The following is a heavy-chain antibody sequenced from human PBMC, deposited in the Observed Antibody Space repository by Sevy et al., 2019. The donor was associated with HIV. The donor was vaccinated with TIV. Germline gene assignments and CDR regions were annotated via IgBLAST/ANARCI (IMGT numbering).Heavy chain of an antibody. J-gene: IGHJ5*02. CDR2: IGAYNGNI. CDR1: GYTFDSYG. CDR3: ARISTVRGKFNWFDP. D-gene: IGHD3-10*01. V-gene: IGHV1-18*01. Sequence: VSCKASGYTFDSYGISWVRQAPGQGLEWMGWIGAYNGNIKYAQNIQDRVTMTTDASTSTAYMELRSLRSDDTAVYFCARISTVRGKFNWFDPWGQGTLVTVSS.